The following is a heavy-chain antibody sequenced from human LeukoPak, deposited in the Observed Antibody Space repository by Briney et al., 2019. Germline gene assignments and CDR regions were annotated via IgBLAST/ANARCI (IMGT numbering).Heavy chain of an antibody. CDR2: ISSSSSTI. CDR3: ARDLKVRGNDAFDI. Sequence: GGSLRLSCAASGFTFGSYSMNWVRQAPGKGLEWVSYISSSSSTIYYADSVKGRFTISRDNAKNSLYLQMNSLRAEDTAVYYCARDLKVRGNDAFDIWGQGTMVTVSS. D-gene: IGHD3-10*01. V-gene: IGHV3-48*01. J-gene: IGHJ3*02. CDR1: GFTFGSYS.